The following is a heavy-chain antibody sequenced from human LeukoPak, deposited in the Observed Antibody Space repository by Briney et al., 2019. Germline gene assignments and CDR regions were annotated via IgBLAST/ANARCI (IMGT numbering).Heavy chain of an antibody. V-gene: IGHV4-59*01. J-gene: IGHJ4*02. Sequence: SSETLSLTCTVSGASINGYYWSWLRQPPGKGLEWVGNVHYSLNSNYSASLESRVTISMDTSERQFSLKLTSVTAADTAVYYCACYKIVERNFDFWGQGMLVTVSS. D-gene: IGHD5-24*01. CDR1: GASINGYY. CDR3: ACYKIVERNFDF. CDR2: VHYSLNS.